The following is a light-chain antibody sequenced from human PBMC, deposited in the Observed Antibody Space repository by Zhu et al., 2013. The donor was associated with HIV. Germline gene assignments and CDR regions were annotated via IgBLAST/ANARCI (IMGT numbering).Light chain of an antibody. CDR3: QQTDSIPST. CDR2: SAT. Sequence: DIQMTQSPSSLSASVGDRVTITCRASQSVRSGLSWYQERPGKPPKALIYSATNLQSGVPSRFSGSGSGTDFSLTISSLQPEDFAIYYCQQTDSIPSTFGGGTKVEMK. J-gene: IGKJ4*01. CDR1: QSVRSG. V-gene: IGKV1-39*01.